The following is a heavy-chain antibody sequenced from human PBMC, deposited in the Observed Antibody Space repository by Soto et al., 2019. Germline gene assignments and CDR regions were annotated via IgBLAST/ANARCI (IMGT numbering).Heavy chain of an antibody. CDR3: ARDYDKLPFNYYYGMDV. V-gene: IGHV3-30-3*01. D-gene: IGHD2-15*01. J-gene: IGHJ6*02. CDR1: GFTFSSYA. CDR2: ISYDGSNK. Sequence: PXESLRLSFAASGFTFSSYAMHWVRQAPGKGLEWVAVISYDGSNKYYADSVKGRFTISRDNSKNTLYLQMNSLRAEDTAVYYCARDYDKLPFNYYYGMDVWGQGTTVTVSS.